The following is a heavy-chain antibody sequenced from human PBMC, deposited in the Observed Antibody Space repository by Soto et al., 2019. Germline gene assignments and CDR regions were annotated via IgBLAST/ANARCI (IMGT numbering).Heavy chain of an antibody. Sequence: ASVKVSCKASGGTFSSYAISWVRQAPGQGLEWMGGIIPIFGTANYAQKFQGRVTITADESTSTAYMELSSLRSEDTAVYYCARDGGLAAAPLVYWGQGTLVTVSS. CDR2: IIPIFGTA. CDR3: ARDGGLAAAPLVY. CDR1: GGTFSSYA. J-gene: IGHJ4*02. V-gene: IGHV1-69*13. D-gene: IGHD6-13*01.